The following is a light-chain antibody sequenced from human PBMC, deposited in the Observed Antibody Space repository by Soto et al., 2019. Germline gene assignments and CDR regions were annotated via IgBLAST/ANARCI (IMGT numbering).Light chain of an antibody. V-gene: IGLV6-57*01. CDR2: EDN. Sequence: NFMLTQPHSVSESPGKTVIISCTRSSGSIASNYVQWYQQRPGSSPTTVIYEDNQRPSGVPDRCSGSIDSSSNSASLTISGLETEDDAYYYCQSYDATNQVFGGGTKLTVL. CDR3: QSYDATNQV. CDR1: SGSIASNY. J-gene: IGLJ3*02.